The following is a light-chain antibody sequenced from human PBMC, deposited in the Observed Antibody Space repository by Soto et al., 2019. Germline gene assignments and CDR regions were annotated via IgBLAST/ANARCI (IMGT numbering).Light chain of an antibody. V-gene: IGLV2-14*03. CDR3: SPYTSSTTFGV. CDR1: SSDFGGYNY. J-gene: IGLJ1*01. Sequence: QSVLTQPASVSGSPGQSITISCTGTSSDFGGYNYVSWYQQHPGRVPKLLIYDVSYRPSGVSNRFSGSKSGNTASLTISGLQAEDEAEYYCSPYTSSTTFGVFGNGTKVTVL. CDR2: DVS.